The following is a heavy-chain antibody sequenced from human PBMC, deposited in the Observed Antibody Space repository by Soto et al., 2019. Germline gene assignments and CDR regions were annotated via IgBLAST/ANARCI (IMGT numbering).Heavy chain of an antibody. V-gene: IGHV3-74*01. Sequence: PGGSLRLSCAASGFTISSSWMHWVRQPPGKGLVWVSRIKSDGNMTNYADSVKGRFTISRDNAKNTLYLQMNSLRAEDTAVYYCARGSTAAYDYWGQGTLVTVSS. CDR3: ARGSTAAYDY. D-gene: IGHD2-21*01. J-gene: IGHJ4*02. CDR1: GFTISSSW. CDR2: IKSDGNMT.